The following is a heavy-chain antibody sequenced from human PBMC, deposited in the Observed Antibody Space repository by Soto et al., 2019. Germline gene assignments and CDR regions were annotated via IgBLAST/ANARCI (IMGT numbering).Heavy chain of an antibody. J-gene: IGHJ6*02. CDR2: MNPNSGNT. D-gene: IGHD6-13*01. Sequence: GASVKVSCKASGYTSTSYDINWVRQATGQGLEWMGWMNPNSGNTGYAQKFQGRVTMTRNTSISTAYMELSSLRSEDTAVYYCALAGPGAAADYYYYYGMDVWGQGTTVTVSS. CDR3: ALAGPGAAADYYYYYGMDV. V-gene: IGHV1-8*01. CDR1: GYTSTSYD.